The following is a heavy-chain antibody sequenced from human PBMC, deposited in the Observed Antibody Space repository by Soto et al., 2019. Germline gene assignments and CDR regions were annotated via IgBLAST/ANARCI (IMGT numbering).Heavy chain of an antibody. J-gene: IGHJ4*02. CDR1: GGSIRSYY. D-gene: IGHD6-6*01. CDR3: ARSTIAPRLFMYPFDY. CDR2: IYYNGST. Sequence: SETLSLTCTVSGGSIRSYYWSWIRQPPGKGLEWIGCIYYNGSTNYNPSLKSRVTISVDTSKNQFSLKLNSVTAADTAVYYCARSTIAPRLFMYPFDYWGQGTLVTVSS. V-gene: IGHV4-59*08.